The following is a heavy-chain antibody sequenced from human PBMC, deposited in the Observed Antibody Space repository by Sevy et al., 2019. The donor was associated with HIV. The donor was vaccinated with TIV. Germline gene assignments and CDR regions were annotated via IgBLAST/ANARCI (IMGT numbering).Heavy chain of an antibody. J-gene: IGHJ4*02. Sequence: GGSPRLSCAASGFTFSSYAMSWVRQAPGKGLEWVSAISGSGGSTYYADSVKGRFTISRDNSKNTLYLQMNSLRAEDTAVYYCAKAGYSGYDPFTYWGQGTLVTVSS. D-gene: IGHD5-12*01. CDR1: GFTFSSYA. CDR3: AKAGYSGYDPFTY. CDR2: ISGSGGST. V-gene: IGHV3-23*01.